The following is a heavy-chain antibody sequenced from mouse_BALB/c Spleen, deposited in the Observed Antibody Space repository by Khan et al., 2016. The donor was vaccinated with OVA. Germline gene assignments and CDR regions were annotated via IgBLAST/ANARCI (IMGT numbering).Heavy chain of an antibody. CDR3: ARSGTGSFRY. J-gene: IGHJ3*01. Sequence: QVQLQQPGAELARPGASVKLSCKASGYTFTDYHITWVRQRTGQGLEWVGDIHPGIGNPYYNEQFNGKATLTADKSSSTAYLQLSRLTSEDSAVDVCARSGTGSFRYGGQGTLVTVAA. CDR1: GYTFTDYH. V-gene: IGHV1-77*01. CDR2: IHPGIGNP. D-gene: IGHD4-1*01.